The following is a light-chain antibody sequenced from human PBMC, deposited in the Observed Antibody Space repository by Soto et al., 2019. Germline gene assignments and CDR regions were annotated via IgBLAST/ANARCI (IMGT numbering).Light chain of an antibody. CDR3: QQYNNWPLT. Sequence: EILMTQSPSTLSVSPGERATLSCRASQSVSINLAWYQQKPGQAPRLLIYGASSRATGIPNRFSGSGSGTDFTLTISRLEPEDFEVYYCQQYNNWPLTFGGGTKVDIK. CDR1: QSVSIN. J-gene: IGKJ4*01. CDR2: GAS. V-gene: IGKV3D-15*01.